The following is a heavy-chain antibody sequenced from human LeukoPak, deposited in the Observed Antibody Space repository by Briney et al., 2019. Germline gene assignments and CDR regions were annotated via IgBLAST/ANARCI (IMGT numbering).Heavy chain of an antibody. D-gene: IGHD7-27*01. V-gene: IGHV3-7*01. CDR2: IKQDGSEK. CDR1: GFTFSSYW. Sequence: GGSLRLSCAASGFTFSSYWMSWVRQAPGKGLEWVANIKQDGSEKYYVDSVKGRFTISRDNAKNSLYLQMNSLRAEDTAVYYCARDVLGTLVPYNFDYWGQGTLVTVSS. CDR3: ARDVLGTLVPYNFDY. J-gene: IGHJ4*02.